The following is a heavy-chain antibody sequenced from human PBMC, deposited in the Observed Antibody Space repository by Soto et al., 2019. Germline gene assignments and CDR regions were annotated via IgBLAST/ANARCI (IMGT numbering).Heavy chain of an antibody. D-gene: IGHD3-16*01. Sequence: EVQLVESGGGWIQPGGSLRLSCAASGFTFSSNDVNWVRKAPGKGLEWVSLIWTSGSTAYADSVKGRFTISRDNSKSALYLHMSSLRAEDTAVYYCATRPFLRGAPWGQGTMVTVSS. J-gene: IGHJ3*01. CDR3: ATRPFLRGAP. CDR2: IWTSGST. CDR1: GFTFSSND. V-gene: IGHV3-53*01.